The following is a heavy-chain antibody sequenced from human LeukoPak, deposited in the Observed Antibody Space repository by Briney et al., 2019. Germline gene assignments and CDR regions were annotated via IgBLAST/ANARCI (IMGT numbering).Heavy chain of an antibody. J-gene: IGHJ6*03. V-gene: IGHV1-18*01. CDR1: GYTFTSYG. Sequence: ASVKVSCKASGYTFTSYGISWVRQAPGQGLEWMGWISAYNGNTNYAQKLQGRVTMTTETSTSTAYMELRSLRSDDTAVYYCARGLGYSSGWSHYYYYMDVWGKGTTVTVSS. D-gene: IGHD6-19*01. CDR3: ARGLGYSSGWSHYYYYMDV. CDR2: ISAYNGNT.